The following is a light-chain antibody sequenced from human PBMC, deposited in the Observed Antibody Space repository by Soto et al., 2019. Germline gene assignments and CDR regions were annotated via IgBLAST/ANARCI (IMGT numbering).Light chain of an antibody. CDR2: DVS. Sequence: QSALTQPASVSGSPGQSITISCTGTNSDVVGYNFVSWYQQHPGKAPKLMIYDVSNRPSGVSNRFSGSKSGNTASLNISGLQAEDEADYYCSSYTSSSIPYVFGIGTKLTVL. CDR3: SSYTSSSIPYV. V-gene: IGLV2-14*01. CDR1: NSDVVGYNF. J-gene: IGLJ1*01.